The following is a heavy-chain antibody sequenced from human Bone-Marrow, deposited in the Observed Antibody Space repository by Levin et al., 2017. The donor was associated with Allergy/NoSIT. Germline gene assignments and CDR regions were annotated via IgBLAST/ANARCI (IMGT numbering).Heavy chain of an antibody. CDR1: GFTFSTYY. CDR2: ISSSGTYI. J-gene: IGHJ6*02. V-gene: IGHV3-21*01. Sequence: GESLKISCAASGFTFSTYYINWVRQAPGKGLEWVASISSSGTYIYYADSVKGRFTISRDNAENSLSLQMNSLRADDTAIYYCARARASNYYYGLDVWGQGTTVTVSS. CDR3: ARARASNYYYGLDV. D-gene: IGHD3-3*02.